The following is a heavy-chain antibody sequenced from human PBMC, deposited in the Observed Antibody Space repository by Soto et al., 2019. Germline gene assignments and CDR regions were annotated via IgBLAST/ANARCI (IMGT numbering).Heavy chain of an antibody. CDR3: ARDQTGTTAFDP. V-gene: IGHV4-59*01. Sequence: PSETLSLTCTVSGGSISSYYWSWIRQPPGKGLEWIGYMYYSGSTNYNPSLKSRVTISVDTSKNQFSLKLSSVTAADTAVYYCARDQTGTTAFDPWGQGTLVTVSS. CDR2: MYYSGST. D-gene: IGHD1-1*01. CDR1: GGSISSYY. J-gene: IGHJ5*02.